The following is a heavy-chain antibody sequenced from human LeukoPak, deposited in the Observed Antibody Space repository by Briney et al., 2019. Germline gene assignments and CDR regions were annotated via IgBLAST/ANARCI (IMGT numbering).Heavy chain of an antibody. CDR1: GGSISSYY. CDR3: ARGYCGSTSCYSRDAFDI. CDR2: IYYSGST. J-gene: IGHJ3*02. D-gene: IGHD2-2*02. Sequence: PSETLSLTCTVSGGSISSYYWSWIRQPPGKGLEWIGYIYYSGSTNYNPSLKSRVTISVDTSKNQFSLKLSSVTAADTAVYYCARGYCGSTSCYSRDAFDIWGQGTMVTVSS. V-gene: IGHV4-59*01.